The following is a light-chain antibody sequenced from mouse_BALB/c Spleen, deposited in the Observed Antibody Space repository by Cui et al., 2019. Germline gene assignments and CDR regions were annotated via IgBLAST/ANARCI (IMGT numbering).Light chain of an antibody. Sequence: QIVLTQSPAIMPASPGEKVTLTCSASSSVSSSYLYWYQQKPGSSPKLWIYSTSNLASGVPARFSGSGSGTSYPLTISSMEAEDAASYFCHQWSSYPPTFGSGTKLEIK. CDR3: HQWSSYPPT. CDR2: STS. V-gene: IGKV4-79*01. CDR1: SSVSSSY. J-gene: IGKJ4*01.